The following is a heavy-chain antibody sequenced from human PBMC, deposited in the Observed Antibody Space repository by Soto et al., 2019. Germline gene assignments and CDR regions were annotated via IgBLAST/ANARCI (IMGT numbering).Heavy chain of an antibody. D-gene: IGHD3-10*01. CDR3: ARGWGFGFDP. V-gene: IGHV4-34*01. CDR2: INHSGST. CDR1: GGSCSGPN. J-gene: IGHJ5*02. Sequence: QVQLQQWGAGLLKPSATLSLACAVYGGSCSGPNCGWIRQPPGKGPEWMGEINHSGSTNYNPSLKRRVTVSIDMSMSQSSLTVSSVNAADTSVYYCARGWGFGFDPWGQGILVTVSS.